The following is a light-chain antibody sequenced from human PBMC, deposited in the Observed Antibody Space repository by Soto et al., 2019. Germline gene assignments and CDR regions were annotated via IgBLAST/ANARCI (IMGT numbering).Light chain of an antibody. CDR2: VAS. Sequence: ENVLTQTPDTLSLSLGETATLSCRASQIVAYSHLAWYQQKPGQAPRLLISVASSRAIGIPDRFSGSGSGTAFTLTISKLAPEDSAMYYCHQYSSSPLTFGQGTKVEI. V-gene: IGKV3-20*01. CDR1: QIVAYSH. J-gene: IGKJ1*01. CDR3: HQYSSSPLT.